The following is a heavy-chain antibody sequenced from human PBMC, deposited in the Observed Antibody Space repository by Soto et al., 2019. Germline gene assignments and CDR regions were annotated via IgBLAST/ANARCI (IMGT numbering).Heavy chain of an antibody. CDR3: ARYRREAVAGYTLDN. CDR1: GGPISSNY. CDR2: VYNSGST. Sequence: PSETLSLTCTVSGGPISSNYWTWIRQPPGKGLEWIGYVYNSGSTNYNPSLKSRVTISEDTSKSQFSLKVNSMTAADTAVYYCARYRREAVAGYTLDNWGPGILVTVFS. V-gene: IGHV4-59*01. D-gene: IGHD6-13*01. J-gene: IGHJ4*02.